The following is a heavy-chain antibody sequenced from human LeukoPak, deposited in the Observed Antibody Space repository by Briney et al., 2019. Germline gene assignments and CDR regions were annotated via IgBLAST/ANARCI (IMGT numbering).Heavy chain of an antibody. CDR2: IYSGGST. CDR1: GFTVSSNY. Sequence: GGSLRLSCAASGFTVSSNYMSWDRQAPGKGLEWVSVIYSGGSTYYADSVKGRFTISRDNSKNTLYLQMNSLRAEDTAVYYCAREGGYSSSSFDYWGQGTLVTVSS. J-gene: IGHJ4*02. CDR3: AREGGYSSSSFDY. V-gene: IGHV3-66*02. D-gene: IGHD6-6*01.